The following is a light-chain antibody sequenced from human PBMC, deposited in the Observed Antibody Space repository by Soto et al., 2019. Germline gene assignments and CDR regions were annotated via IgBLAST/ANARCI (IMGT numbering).Light chain of an antibody. V-gene: IGKV3-20*01. CDR2: GAS. CDR1: QSLGSTS. CDR3: QQYGSSPWT. J-gene: IGKJ1*01. Sequence: EIVLTQSPGTLSLSPGDTATLSCRASQSLGSTSLAWYQQKPGQAPRLLIYGASSRATGIPDRFSGRGSGTGFTLTISRLEPEDVAVYYCQQYGSSPWTLGQGTKVDIK.